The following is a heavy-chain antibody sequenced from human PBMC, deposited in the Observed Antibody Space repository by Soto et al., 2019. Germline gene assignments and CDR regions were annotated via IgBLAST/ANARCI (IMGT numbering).Heavy chain of an antibody. V-gene: IGHV1-69*13. Sequence: ASVKVSCKASGGAFSSYAISWVRQAPGQGLEWMGGIIPIFGTANYAQKFQGRVTITADESTSTAYMELSSLRSEDTAVYYCAREEDVANGMDVWGQGTTVTVSS. D-gene: IGHD2-15*01. CDR2: IIPIFGTA. CDR1: GGAFSSYA. CDR3: AREEDVANGMDV. J-gene: IGHJ6*02.